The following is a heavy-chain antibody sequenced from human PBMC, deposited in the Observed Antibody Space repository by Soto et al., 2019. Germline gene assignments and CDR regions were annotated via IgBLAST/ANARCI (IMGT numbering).Heavy chain of an antibody. D-gene: IGHD3-3*01. V-gene: IGHV4-59*01. J-gene: IGHJ6*02. CDR3: ARSIDPYYDFWSGYYTGHYGMDV. CDR2: IYYSGST. CDR1: GGSISSYY. Sequence: PSETLSLTCTVSGGSISSYYWSWIRQPPGKGLEWIGYIYYSGSTNYNPSLKSRVTISVDTSKNQFSLKLSSVTAADTAVYHCARSIDPYYDFWSGYYTGHYGMDVWGQGTTVTVSS.